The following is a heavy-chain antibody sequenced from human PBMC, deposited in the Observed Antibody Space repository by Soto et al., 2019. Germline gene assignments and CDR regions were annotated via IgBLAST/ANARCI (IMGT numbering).Heavy chain of an antibody. V-gene: IGHV1-69*13. D-gene: IGHD6-19*01. CDR1: GGTFSSYA. J-gene: IGHJ4*02. CDR3: ARSASIGSGWYHY. Sequence: VASVKVSCKXSGGTFSSYAISWVRQAPGQGLEWMGGIIPIFGTANYAQKFQGRVTITADESTSTAYMELSSLRSEDTAVYYCARSASIGSGWYHYWGQGTLVTVSS. CDR2: IIPIFGTA.